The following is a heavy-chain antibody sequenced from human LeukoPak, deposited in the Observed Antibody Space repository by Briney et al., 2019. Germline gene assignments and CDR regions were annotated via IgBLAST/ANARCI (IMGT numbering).Heavy chain of an antibody. V-gene: IGHV3-53*01. CDR2: IYSGGST. CDR3: ARATSYGLISWFDP. D-gene: IGHD5-18*01. Sequence: GGSLRLSCAASGFTFDDYGMSWVRQAPGKGLEWVSVIYSGGSTYYADSVKGRFTISRDNSKNTLYLQMNSLRAEDTAVYYCARATSYGLISWFDPWGQGTLVTVSS. J-gene: IGHJ5*02. CDR1: GFTFDDYG.